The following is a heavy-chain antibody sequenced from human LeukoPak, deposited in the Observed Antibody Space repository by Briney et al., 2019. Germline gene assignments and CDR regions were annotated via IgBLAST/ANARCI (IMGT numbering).Heavy chain of an antibody. CDR2: IYRGGST. CDR1: GFTVSSNY. CDR3: ARDAGSGYY. Sequence: PGGSLTLSCAASGFTVSSNYMSWVRQAPGKGLEWVSVIYRGGSTYYADSVKGRFTISRDNSKNTLYLQMNSLRAEGTAVYYCARDAGSGYYWGQGTLVTVSS. D-gene: IGHD3-10*01. V-gene: IGHV3-53*01. J-gene: IGHJ4*02.